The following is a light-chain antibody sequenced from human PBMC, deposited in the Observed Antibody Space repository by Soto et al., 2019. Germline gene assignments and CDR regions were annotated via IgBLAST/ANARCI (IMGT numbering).Light chain of an antibody. CDR2: GAS. V-gene: IGKV3-15*01. Sequence: EIVMTQSPATLSVSPGERVTLSCRASQRVSSNLAWYQQKPGQAPRLLIYGASTRATGIPARFSGGGSETEFTLTISSLQSEDFAVYYCQQYHNWPPRTFGQGTKVEI. CDR3: QQYHNWPPRT. J-gene: IGKJ1*01. CDR1: QRVSSN.